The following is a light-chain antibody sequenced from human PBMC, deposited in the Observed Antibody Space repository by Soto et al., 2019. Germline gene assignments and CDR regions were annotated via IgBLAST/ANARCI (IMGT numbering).Light chain of an antibody. Sequence: QSVLTQSPSASGTPGQRVTISCSGGTSNIGRNTVNWYQQLPRTAPKLLIYSNNLRPSGVPARFSGSKSGTSASLAISGLQSEDEADYYCAAWDDGLNGQLFGGGTKLTVL. CDR1: TSNIGRNT. CDR2: SNN. CDR3: AAWDDGLNGQL. V-gene: IGLV1-44*01. J-gene: IGLJ2*01.